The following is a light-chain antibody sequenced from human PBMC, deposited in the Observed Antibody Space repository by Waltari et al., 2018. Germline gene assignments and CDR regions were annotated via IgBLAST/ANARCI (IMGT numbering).Light chain of an antibody. CDR3: QQYNSDLGYS. CDR2: RAS. CDR1: QNIGTW. J-gene: IGKJ2*03. V-gene: IGKV1-5*03. Sequence: DIQMTQSPSTLSAFVGDRVTIICRASQNIGTWVAWYQQKPGKAPKLLIYRASNLESGVPSRSSGSGSGTEFTLTISSLQPDDLATYYCQQYNSDLGYSLGQGTKLEIK.